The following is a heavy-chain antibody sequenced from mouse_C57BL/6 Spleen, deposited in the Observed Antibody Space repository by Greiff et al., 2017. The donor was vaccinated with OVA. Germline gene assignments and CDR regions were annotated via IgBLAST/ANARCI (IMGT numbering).Heavy chain of an antibody. CDR2: ISDGGSYT. CDR3: ARRVGFYDGYYFDY. Sequence: EVQRVESGGGLVKPGGSLKLSCAASGFTFSSYAMSWVRQTPEKRLEWVATISDGGSYTYYPDNVKGRFTISRDNAKNNLYLQMSHLKSEDTAMYYCARRVGFYDGYYFDYWGQGTTLTVSS. D-gene: IGHD2-3*01. J-gene: IGHJ2*01. CDR1: GFTFSSYA. V-gene: IGHV5-4*01.